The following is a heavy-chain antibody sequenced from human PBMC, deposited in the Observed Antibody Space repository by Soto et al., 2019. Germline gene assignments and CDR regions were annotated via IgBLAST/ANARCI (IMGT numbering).Heavy chain of an antibody. Sequence: PGESLKISCKGSEYTFTNYWIGWVRQMPGKGLEWMGLIYPHDSDTRYSPSFLGQVTISADKSINTAYLQWSSLKASDTAIYYCARLRTSPSRDHSYHYHSIDVWGLGTTVTVSS. V-gene: IGHV5-51*01. CDR3: ARLRTSPSRDHSYHYHSIDV. D-gene: IGHD3-16*01. CDR1: EYTFTNYW. J-gene: IGHJ6*02. CDR2: IYPHDSDT.